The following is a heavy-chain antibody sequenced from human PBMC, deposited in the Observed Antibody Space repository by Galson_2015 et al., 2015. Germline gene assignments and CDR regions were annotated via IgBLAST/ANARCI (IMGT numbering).Heavy chain of an antibody. V-gene: IGHV3-7*03. Sequence: SLRLSCAASGFTFSSYWMSWVRQAPGKGLEWVANINKDGGEKYYVDSVKGRFTISRDNAKNSLYLQMNSLRAEDTAVYYCAKYGSGSRTAFEIWGQGTMVTVSS. CDR3: AKYGSGSRTAFEI. CDR2: INKDGGEK. J-gene: IGHJ3*02. D-gene: IGHD3-10*01. CDR1: GFTFSSYW.